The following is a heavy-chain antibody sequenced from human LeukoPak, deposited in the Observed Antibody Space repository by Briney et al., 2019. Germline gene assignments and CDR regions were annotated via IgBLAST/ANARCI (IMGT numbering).Heavy chain of an antibody. V-gene: IGHV3-66*01. CDR3: AGERGGGDY. D-gene: IGHD3-16*01. CDR2: IYSGCNT. CDR1: GFTVSSNY. J-gene: IGHJ4*02. Sequence: PGGSLGLSCAASGFTVSSNYMSWVRQAPGKGLGWVSVIYSGCNTYYADSVKGRFTISRDNSKNPLYLQMNSPEAEDTACYYCAGERGGGDYWGQGTLVTVSS.